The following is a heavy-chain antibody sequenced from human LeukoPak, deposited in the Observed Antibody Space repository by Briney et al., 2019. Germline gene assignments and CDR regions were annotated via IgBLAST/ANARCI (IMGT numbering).Heavy chain of an antibody. CDR1: GFTFSNYW. V-gene: IGHV3-7*01. CDR2: IRHDASQK. CDR3: TREVWFGDSAVH. J-gene: IGHJ4*02. D-gene: IGHD3-10*01. Sequence: PGGSLRLSCVASGFTFSNYWMSWVRQAPGKGPEWVANIRHDASQKYYMDSVKGRFSISRDNAKNTLYLEMNNLRVADSAVYYCTREVWFGDSAVHWGLGTLVTVSS.